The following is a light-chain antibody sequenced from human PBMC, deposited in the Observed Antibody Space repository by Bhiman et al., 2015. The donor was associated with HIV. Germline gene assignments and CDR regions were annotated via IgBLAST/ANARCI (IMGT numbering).Light chain of an antibody. CDR3: TSYTTTGFFV. Sequence: QSALTQPASVSGSPGQSITISCTGTSSDVGGYNYVSWYQQHPGKAPKLLIYGVSNRPSGVSNRFSASKSGNTASLTISGLQAEDEADYYCTSYTTTGFFVFGSATKVTVL. CDR2: GVS. CDR1: SSDVGGYNY. J-gene: IGLJ1*01. V-gene: IGLV2-14*03.